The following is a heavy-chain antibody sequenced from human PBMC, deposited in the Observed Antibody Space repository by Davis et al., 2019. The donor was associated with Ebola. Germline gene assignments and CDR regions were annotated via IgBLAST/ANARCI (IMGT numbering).Heavy chain of an antibody. J-gene: IGHJ4*02. CDR2: INPSGGST. V-gene: IGHV1-46*01. Sequence: GESLKISCKGSGYTFTSYYMHWVRQAPGQGLEWMGIINPSGGSTSYAQKFQGRVTMTRDTSTSTVYMELSSLRSEDTAVYYCAREHIVVVPAADDYWGQGTLVTVSS. D-gene: IGHD2-2*01. CDR3: AREHIVVVPAADDY. CDR1: GYTFTSYY.